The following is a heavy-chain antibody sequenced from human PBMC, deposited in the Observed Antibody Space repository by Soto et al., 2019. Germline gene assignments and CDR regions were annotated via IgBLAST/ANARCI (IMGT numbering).Heavy chain of an antibody. CDR3: ATPLLWFGELLPNSYYYGMDV. V-gene: IGHV1-69*06. D-gene: IGHD3-10*01. Sequence: SVKVSCKASGGTFSSYAISWVRQAPGQGLEWMGGIIPIFGTANYAQKFQGRATITADKSTSTAYMELSSLRSEDTAVYYCATPLLWFGELLPNSYYYGMDVWGQGTTVTVSS. J-gene: IGHJ6*02. CDR1: GGTFSSYA. CDR2: IIPIFGTA.